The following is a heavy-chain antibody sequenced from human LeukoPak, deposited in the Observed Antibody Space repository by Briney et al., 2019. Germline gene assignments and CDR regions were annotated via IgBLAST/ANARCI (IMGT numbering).Heavy chain of an antibody. J-gene: IGHJ6*03. Sequence: TGGSLRLSCAASGFTFDDYGMSWVRQAPGKGLEWVSGINWNGGSTGYADSVKGRFTISRDNAKNSLYLQMNSLRDEDTALYYCARATAGSESSGWYSSDYYYYMDVWGKGTTVTVSS. CDR2: INWNGGST. CDR3: ARATAGSESSGWYSSDYYYYMDV. V-gene: IGHV3-20*04. D-gene: IGHD6-19*01. CDR1: GFTFDDYG.